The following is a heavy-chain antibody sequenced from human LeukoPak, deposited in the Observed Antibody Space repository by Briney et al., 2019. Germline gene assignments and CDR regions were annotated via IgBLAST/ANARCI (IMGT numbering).Heavy chain of an antibody. CDR3: ARDPNHYGSGTWGDYYYGMDV. CDR1: GYTFTNYY. Sequence: ASVKVSCKASGYTFTNYYIHWVRQAPGQGLEWTGIINPSGGSTSYAQKFQGRVTMTRDTSTSTVYMELSSLRSEDTAVYYCARDPNHYGSGTWGDYYYGMDVWGQGTTVTVSS. D-gene: IGHD3-10*01. V-gene: IGHV1-46*01. J-gene: IGHJ6*02. CDR2: INPSGGST.